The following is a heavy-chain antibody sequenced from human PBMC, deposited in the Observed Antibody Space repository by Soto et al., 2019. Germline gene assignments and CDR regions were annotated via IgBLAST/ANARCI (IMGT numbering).Heavy chain of an antibody. Sequence: SETLSLTCAVYGGSFSGYYWSWIRQPPGKGLEWIGEINHSGSTNYNPSLKSRVTISVDTSKNQFSMKLSSVTAADTAVYYCARRNIVLVVAASQYSSGWYGNWFDPWGQGTLVTVSS. CDR3: ARRNIVLVVAASQYSSGWYGNWFDP. CDR2: INHSGST. CDR1: GGSFSGYY. V-gene: IGHV4-34*01. D-gene: IGHD2-15*01. J-gene: IGHJ5*02.